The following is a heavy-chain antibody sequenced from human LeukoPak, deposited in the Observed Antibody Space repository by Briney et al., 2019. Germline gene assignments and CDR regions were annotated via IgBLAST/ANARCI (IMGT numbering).Heavy chain of an antibody. V-gene: IGHV4-59*01. J-gene: IGHJ3*02. D-gene: IGHD2-2*01. CDR1: GGSISSYY. CDR2: IYYSGST. Sequence: PSETLSLTCTVSGGSISSYYWSWIRQPPGKGLEWIGYIYYSGSTNYNPSLKSRGTISVDTSKNQFSLKLSSVTAADTALSYRGGVDIVVVPVAMGGGAFDIWGQGTMVTVSA. CDR3: GGVDIVVVPVAMGGGAFDI.